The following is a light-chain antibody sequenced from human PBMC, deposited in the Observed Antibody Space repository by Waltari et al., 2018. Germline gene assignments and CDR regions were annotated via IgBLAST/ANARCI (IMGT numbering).Light chain of an antibody. V-gene: IGKV3-20*01. CDR3: QHYGSPPGT. Sequence: DIVFTQSPGTLSLSPGERATPSCRASQTISNTYLVWFQQKRGQAPRLLIYGASNRATGIPDRFSGSGSGTDFTLTISRLEPEDFAMYYCQHYGSPPGTFGQGTNVEIK. J-gene: IGKJ1*01. CDR1: QTISNTY. CDR2: GAS.